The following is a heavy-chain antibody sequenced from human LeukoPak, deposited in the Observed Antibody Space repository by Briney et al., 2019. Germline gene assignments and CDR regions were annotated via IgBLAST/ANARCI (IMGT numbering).Heavy chain of an antibody. D-gene: IGHD2-2*01. CDR2: ISGSGGST. CDR3: AKGGKEGYCSSTSCYGTLNWFDP. Sequence: GGSLRLSCAASGFTFSSYAMGWVRQAPGKGLEWVSAISGSGGSTYYADSVKGRFTISRDNSKNTLYLQMNSLRAEDTAVYYCAKGGKEGYCSSTSCYGTLNWFDPWGQGTLVTVSS. CDR1: GFTFSSYA. J-gene: IGHJ5*02. V-gene: IGHV3-23*01.